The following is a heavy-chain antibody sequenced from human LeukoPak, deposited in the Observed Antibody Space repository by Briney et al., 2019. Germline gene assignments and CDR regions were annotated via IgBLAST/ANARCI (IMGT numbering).Heavy chain of an antibody. D-gene: IGHD1-26*01. Sequence: GGSLRLSCAASGFTFSSYAMSWVRQAPGKGLEWVSAISGSGGSTYYADSVKGRFTISRDNSKNTLYLQMNSLRAEDTAVYYCARGPTPYSGSYYYFDYWGQGTLVTVSS. J-gene: IGHJ4*02. CDR3: ARGPTPYSGSYYYFDY. CDR2: ISGSGGST. V-gene: IGHV3-23*01. CDR1: GFTFSSYA.